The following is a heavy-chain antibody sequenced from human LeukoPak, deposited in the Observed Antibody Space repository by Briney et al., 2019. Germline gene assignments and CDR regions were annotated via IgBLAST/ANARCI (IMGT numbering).Heavy chain of an antibody. V-gene: IGHV4-39*07. CDR2: IYTSGST. CDR1: GGSIRYSSYY. Sequence: SETLSLTCTVSGGSIRYSSYYWGWIRQPPGKGLEWIGRIYTSGSTNYNPSLKSRVTMSVDTSKNQFSLKLSSVTAADTAVYYCARDSYGLPFDYWGQGTLVTVSS. J-gene: IGHJ4*02. D-gene: IGHD5-18*01. CDR3: ARDSYGLPFDY.